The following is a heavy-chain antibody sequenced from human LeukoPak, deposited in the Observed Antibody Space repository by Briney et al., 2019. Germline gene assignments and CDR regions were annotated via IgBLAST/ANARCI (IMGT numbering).Heavy chain of an antibody. V-gene: IGHV1-2*04. D-gene: IGHD6-13*01. CDR1: GYTFTGYY. J-gene: IGHJ4*02. CDR3: ARERAAAGTELDY. CDR2: INPNSGGT. Sequence: ASVKVSCKASGYTFTGYYMHWVRQAPGQGLEWTGWINPNSGGTNYAQKFQGWVTMTRDTSISTAYMELSRLRSDDTAVYYCARERAAAGTELDYWGQGTLVTVSS.